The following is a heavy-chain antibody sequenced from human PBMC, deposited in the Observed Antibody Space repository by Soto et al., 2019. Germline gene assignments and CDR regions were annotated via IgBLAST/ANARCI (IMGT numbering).Heavy chain of an antibody. Sequence: PGESLKISCKGSGYNFTNYWIGWVRRMPGKGLEWMGIIYPGDSDTRYSPSFQGQVTISADKSISTAYLQWSSLKASDTAMYYCARVDYYDSSGYYSLLDVWGQGTTVTVSS. CDR1: GYNFTNYW. D-gene: IGHD3-22*01. CDR2: IYPGDSDT. CDR3: ARVDYYDSSGYYSLLDV. J-gene: IGHJ6*02. V-gene: IGHV5-51*01.